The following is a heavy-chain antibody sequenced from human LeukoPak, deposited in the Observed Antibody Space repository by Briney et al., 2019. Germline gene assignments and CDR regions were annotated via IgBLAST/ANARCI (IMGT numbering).Heavy chain of an antibody. CDR3: ANAPLYDSSGYYYYGMDV. CDR2: ISGSGGST. D-gene: IGHD3-22*01. CDR1: GFTFSSYA. V-gene: IGHV3-23*01. J-gene: IGHJ6*02. Sequence: NPGGSLRLSCAASGFTFSSYAISWVRQAPGKGLEWVSAISGSGGSTYYADSLKGRFTISRDNSKNTLYPQMNSLRAEDTAVYYCANAPLYDSSGYYYYGMDVWGQGTTVTVSS.